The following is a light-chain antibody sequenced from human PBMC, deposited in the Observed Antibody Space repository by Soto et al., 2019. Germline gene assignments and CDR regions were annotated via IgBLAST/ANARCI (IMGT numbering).Light chain of an antibody. CDR1: LSLLDSDDGNTY. Sequence: DIVMTQSPLSLPVAPGEPASISCRSTLSLLDSDDGNTYLDWYLQRPGQSPQLLIYTLSFLASGVPHRFSGSGSGTDFTLKISRVEAEDVRVYYCMQRTDFPFSFGQGTKLVIK. CDR3: MQRTDFPFS. V-gene: IGKV2-40*01. J-gene: IGKJ2*01. CDR2: TLS.